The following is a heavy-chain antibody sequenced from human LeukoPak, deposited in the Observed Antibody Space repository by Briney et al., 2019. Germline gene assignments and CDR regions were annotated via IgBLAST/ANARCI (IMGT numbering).Heavy chain of an antibody. CDR2: IYYSGST. Sequence: PSETLSLTCTVSGGSISSYYWSWIRLPPGKGLEWIGYIYYSGSTNYNPSLKSRVTISVDTSKNQFSLKLSSVTAADTAVYYCARVQAYGGKGYFDYWGQGALVTVSS. J-gene: IGHJ4*02. CDR1: GGSISSYY. V-gene: IGHV4-59*01. D-gene: IGHD4-23*01. CDR3: ARVQAYGGKGYFDY.